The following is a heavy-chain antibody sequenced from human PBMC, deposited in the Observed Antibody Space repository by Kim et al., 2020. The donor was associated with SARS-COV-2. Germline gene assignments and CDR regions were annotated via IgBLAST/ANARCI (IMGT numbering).Heavy chain of an antibody. J-gene: IGHJ2*01. CDR2: INHSGST. Sequence: SETLSLTCAVYGGSFSGYYWSWIRQPPGKGLEWIGEINHSGSTNYNPSLKSRVTISVDTSKNQFSLKLSSVTAADTAVYYCARGASTVAGFWYFDLWGRGTLVTVSS. CDR3: ARGASTVAGFWYFDL. CDR1: GGSFSGYY. D-gene: IGHD4-17*01. V-gene: IGHV4-34*01.